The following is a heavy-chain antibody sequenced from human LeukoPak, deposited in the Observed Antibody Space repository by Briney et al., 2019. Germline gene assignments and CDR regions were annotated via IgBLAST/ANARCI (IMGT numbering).Heavy chain of an antibody. CDR3: TRGHRASSSFFDH. CDR1: SGFA. V-gene: IGHV3-23*01. CDR2: ISGPGDGT. J-gene: IGHJ4*02. Sequence: PGGSLRLSCAAFSGFAMSWVRQAPGKGLEWVSAISGPGDGTYYPDSVKGRVTISRDNSKNTLFLQINNLRIEDTAVYYCTRGHRASSSFFDHWAQGILVTVSS.